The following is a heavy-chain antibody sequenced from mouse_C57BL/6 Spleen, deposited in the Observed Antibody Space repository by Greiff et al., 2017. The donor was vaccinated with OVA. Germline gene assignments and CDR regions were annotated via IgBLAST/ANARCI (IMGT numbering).Heavy chain of an antibody. V-gene: IGHV1-69*01. Sequence: QVQLQQPGAELVMPGASVKLSCKASGYTFTSYWMHWVKQRPGQGLEWIGEIDPSDSYTNYNQKFKGKSTLTVDKSSSTAYMQLSSLTSEDSAVYYFARSYYSNYVRWYFDVWGTGTTVTVSS. J-gene: IGHJ1*03. CDR3: ARSYYSNYVRWYFDV. CDR2: IDPSDSYT. CDR1: GYTFTSYW. D-gene: IGHD2-5*01.